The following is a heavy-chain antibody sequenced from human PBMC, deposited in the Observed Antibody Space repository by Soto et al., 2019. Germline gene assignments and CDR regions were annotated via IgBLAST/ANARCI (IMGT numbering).Heavy chain of an antibody. V-gene: IGHV4-34*01. D-gene: IGHD1-1*01. CDR3: ARGVIKVRRTGTTSYFDY. CDR2: INHSGST. Sequence: PSETLSLTCAVYGGSFSGYYWSWIRQPPGKGLEWIGEINHSGSTNYNPSLKSRVTISVDTSKNQFSLKLSSVTAADTAVYYCARGVIKVRRTGTTSYFDYWGQGTLVTVSS. CDR1: GGSFSGYY. J-gene: IGHJ4*02.